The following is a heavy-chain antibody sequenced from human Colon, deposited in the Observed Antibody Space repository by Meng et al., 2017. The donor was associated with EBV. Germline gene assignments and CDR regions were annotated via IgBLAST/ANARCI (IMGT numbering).Heavy chain of an antibody. D-gene: IGHD6-19*01. Sequence: RLKSVAEVKKSWAPVRVYCKGSGSTFTTHGISWIRQAPGQGLEWMGWISCYNGDTNYAQKLQGRVTMTTDTSTNTAYMDMRGLRSDDTAVYYCARDPSNTSGRYAYFDYWGQGTLVTVSS. V-gene: IGHV1-18*01. CDR1: GSTFTTHG. J-gene: IGHJ4*02. CDR2: ISCYNGDT. CDR3: ARDPSNTSGRYAYFDY.